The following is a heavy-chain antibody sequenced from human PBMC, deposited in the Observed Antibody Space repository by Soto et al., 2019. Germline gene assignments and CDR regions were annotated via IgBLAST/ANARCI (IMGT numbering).Heavy chain of an antibody. Sequence: PSETLSLTCTVSGGSISSYDWSWIRQAPGKKLEWIGYMYSSGATNYNPSLKSRVTMSRDTSKNQFSLKLSSVTTADTAMYYCARDHSSGWVNWFDPRGQGTLVTVSS. V-gene: IGHV4-59*01. D-gene: IGHD3-22*01. CDR2: MYSSGAT. CDR3: ARDHSSGWVNWFDP. CDR1: GGSISSYD. J-gene: IGHJ5*02.